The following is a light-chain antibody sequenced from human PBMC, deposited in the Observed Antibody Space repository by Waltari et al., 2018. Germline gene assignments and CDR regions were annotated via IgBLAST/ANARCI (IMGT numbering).Light chain of an antibody. J-gene: IGLJ2*01. Sequence: QSALTQPPSASGSPGQSVTISCTGTSGDVGAYPYVSWYQQLPGRAPKLIIYEVDKRPSGVPGLFSGSKSGNTASLTVSGAQAEDEGDYYCSSYSDTYNLVFGGGTKLTVL. V-gene: IGLV2-8*01. CDR1: SGDVGAYPY. CDR2: EVD. CDR3: SSYSDTYNLV.